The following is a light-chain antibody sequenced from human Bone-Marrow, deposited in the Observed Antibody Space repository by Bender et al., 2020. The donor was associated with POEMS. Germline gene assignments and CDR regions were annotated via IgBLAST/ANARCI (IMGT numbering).Light chain of an antibody. Sequence: QLVLTQSPSASASLGASVKLTCTLSSEHTSYSIAWHQKHPEKGPRFLMKLDNDGSHIKGDGIPDRFSGSSSGAERSLSISSLQSEDEADYFCQSYDSSLVGVFGTGTRVTVL. CDR1: SEHTSYS. V-gene: IGLV4-69*01. CDR2: LDNDGSH. J-gene: IGLJ1*01. CDR3: QSYDSSLVGV.